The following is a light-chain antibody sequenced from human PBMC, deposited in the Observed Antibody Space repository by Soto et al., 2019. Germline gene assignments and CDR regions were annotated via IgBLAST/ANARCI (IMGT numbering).Light chain of an antibody. J-gene: IGLJ2*01. Sequence: ALTQPASVSGSPGQPITISCTGTSSDVGANNYVSWYQHHPGKAPKLLIYEVSNRPSGVSSRFSGSKSGNTASLTISGLQAEDEADYYCSSYINSITFVVFGGGTQLTVL. CDR2: EVS. V-gene: IGLV2-14*01. CDR3: SSYINSITFVV. CDR1: SSDVGANNY.